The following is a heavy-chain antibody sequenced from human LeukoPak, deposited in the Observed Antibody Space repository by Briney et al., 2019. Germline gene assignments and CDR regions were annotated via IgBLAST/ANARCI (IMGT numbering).Heavy chain of an antibody. CDR3: ATTQRDWGKDYFDY. D-gene: IGHD7-27*01. V-gene: IGHV3-30-3*01. CDR2: ISYDGSNK. CDR1: GFTFSSYA. J-gene: IGHJ4*02. Sequence: GRSLRLSCAASGFTFSSYAMHWVRQAPGKGLEWVAVISYDGSNKYYADSVKGRFTISRDNSKNTLYLQMNSPRAEDTAVYYCATTQRDWGKDYFDYWGQGTLVTVSS.